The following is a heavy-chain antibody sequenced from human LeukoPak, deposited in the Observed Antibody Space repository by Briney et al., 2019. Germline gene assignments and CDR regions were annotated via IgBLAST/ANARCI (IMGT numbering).Heavy chain of an antibody. J-gene: IGHJ4*02. CDR2: IYSGGST. V-gene: IGHV3-53*01. CDR3: ARAASEAAGLDY. CDR1: GFTVSSNY. D-gene: IGHD6-13*01. Sequence: GGPLSLSCAASGFTVSSNYMSWVRKAPGKGLEWVSVIYSGGSTYYADSVKGRFTISRDNSKNTLYLQMNSLRAEDTAVYSCARAASEAAGLDYWGQGTLVTVSS.